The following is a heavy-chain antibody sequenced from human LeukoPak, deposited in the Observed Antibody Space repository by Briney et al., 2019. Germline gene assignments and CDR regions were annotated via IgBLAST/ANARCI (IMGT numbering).Heavy chain of an antibody. CDR1: GDTFNRYT. D-gene: IGHD5-24*01. J-gene: IGHJ4*02. CDR3: ARSLESRDGYNSYFDY. Sequence: ASVKVSCKASGDTFNRYTFSWVRQAPGQGLEWMGGIIPIFGTANYAQKFQGRVTITTDESTSTAYMELSSLRSEDTAVYYCARSLESRDGYNSYFDYWGQGTLVTVSS. V-gene: IGHV1-69*05. CDR2: IIPIFGTA.